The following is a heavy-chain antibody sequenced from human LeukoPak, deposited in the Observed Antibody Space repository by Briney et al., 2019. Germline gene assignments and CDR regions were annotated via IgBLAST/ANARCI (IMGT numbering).Heavy chain of an antibody. CDR2: INPNSGGT. CDR3: AISRQWLADDAFDI. D-gene: IGHD6-19*01. V-gene: IGHV1-2*06. CDR1: GYTFTGYY. J-gene: IGHJ3*02. Sequence: ASVKVSCKASGYTFTGYYMHWVRQAPGQGLEWMGRINPNSGGTNYAQKFQGRVTMTRDTSISTAYMELSRLGSDDTAVYYCAISRQWLADDAFDIWDQGTMVTVSS.